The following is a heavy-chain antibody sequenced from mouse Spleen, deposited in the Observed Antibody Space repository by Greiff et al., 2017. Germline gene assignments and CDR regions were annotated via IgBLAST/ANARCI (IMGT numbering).Heavy chain of an antibody. J-gene: IGHJ4*01. CDR3: ARWDDYDNYAMDY. V-gene: IGHV5-12*02. CDR2: ISNGGGST. CDR1: GFTFSDYY. D-gene: IGHD2-4*01. Sequence: DVMLVESGGGLVQPGGSLKLSCATSGFTFSDYYMYWVRQTPEKRLEWVAYISNGGGSTYYPDTVKGRFTISRDNAKNTLYLQMSRLKSEDTAMYYCARWDDYDNYAMDYWGQGTSVTVSS.